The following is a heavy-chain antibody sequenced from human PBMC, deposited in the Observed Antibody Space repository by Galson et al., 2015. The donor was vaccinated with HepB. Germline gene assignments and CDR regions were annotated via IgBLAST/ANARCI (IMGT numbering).Heavy chain of an antibody. D-gene: IGHD3-10*01. CDR3: ARRRVRGGNYYGMDV. CDR2: IYPGDSDT. V-gene: IGHV5-51*01. CDR1: GYSFTSYW. Sequence: QSGAEVKKPGESLKISCKGSGYSFTSYWIGWVRQMPGKGLEWMGIIYPGDSDTRYSPSFQGQVTISADKSISTAYLQWSSLKASDTAMYYCARRRVRGGNYYGMDVWGQGTTVTVPS. J-gene: IGHJ6*02.